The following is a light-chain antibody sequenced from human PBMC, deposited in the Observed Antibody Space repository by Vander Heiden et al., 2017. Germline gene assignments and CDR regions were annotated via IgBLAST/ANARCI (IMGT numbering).Light chain of an antibody. J-gene: IGLJ2*01. CDR2: DNS. Sequence: QRVTISCSGRSPNVGNNSVSWYQPLPGTAPKLLIYDNSKRPSGIPDRFSGSKSGTSATLGITGLQAGDEADYYCEAWDTTLSTILFGGGTKLTVL. V-gene: IGLV1-51*01. CDR3: EAWDTTLSTIL. CDR1: SPNVGNNS.